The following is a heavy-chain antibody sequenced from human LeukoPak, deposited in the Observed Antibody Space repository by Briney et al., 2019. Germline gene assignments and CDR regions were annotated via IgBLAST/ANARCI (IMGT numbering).Heavy chain of an antibody. CDR1: GYSFTSYW. V-gene: IGHV5-51*01. Sequence: GESLKISCKGSGYSFTSYWIGWVRQMPGKGLEWMGIIYPGDSDTRYSPSFQGQVTISADKSISTAYLQWSSLKASDTAMYYCARHVPEDYDFWSGYYFGYWGQGTLVTVSS. D-gene: IGHD3-3*01. CDR3: ARHVPEDYDFWSGYYFGY. CDR2: IYPGDSDT. J-gene: IGHJ4*02.